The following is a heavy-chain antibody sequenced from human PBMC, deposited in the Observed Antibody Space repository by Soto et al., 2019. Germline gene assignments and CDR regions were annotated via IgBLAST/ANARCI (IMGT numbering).Heavy chain of an antibody. V-gene: IGHV3-30*18. Sequence: QVQLVESGGGVLQPGRSLRLSCAASGFTFNTYAVHWVRQAPGKGVGWLAVIAFDGSNKYYADSVKGRFTISRDNSKNTVYLQMNSLSADDTAVYYCAKSGTAYFFDHWGQGTLVTVSS. CDR1: GFTFNTYA. CDR3: AKSGTAYFFDH. J-gene: IGHJ4*02. D-gene: IGHD1-26*01. CDR2: IAFDGSNK.